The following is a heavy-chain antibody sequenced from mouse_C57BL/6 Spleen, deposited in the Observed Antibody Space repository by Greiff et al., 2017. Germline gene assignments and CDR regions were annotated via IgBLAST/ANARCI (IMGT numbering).Heavy chain of an antibody. Sequence: EVQLQQSGPELVKPGASVKIPCKASGYTFTDYNMDWVKQSHGKSLEWIGDINPNNGGTIYNQKFKGKATLTVDKSSSTAYMELRSLTSEDTAVYYCARVGYYSNYYAMDYWGQGTSVTVSS. CDR1: GYTFTDYN. D-gene: IGHD2-5*01. V-gene: IGHV1-18*01. CDR3: ARVGYYSNYYAMDY. J-gene: IGHJ4*01. CDR2: INPNNGGT.